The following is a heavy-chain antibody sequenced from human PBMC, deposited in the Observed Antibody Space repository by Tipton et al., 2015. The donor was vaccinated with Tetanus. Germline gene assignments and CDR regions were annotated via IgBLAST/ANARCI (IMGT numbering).Heavy chain of an antibody. V-gene: IGHV4-31*03. J-gene: IGHJ6*02. CDR2: IYYSGST. CDR3: ARTGRDGQNYYYYGMDV. Sequence: TLSLTCTVSGGSISSGGYYWSWIRQHPGKGLEWIGYIYYSGSTYYNPSLKSRVTISVDTSKNQFSLKLSSVTAADTAVYYCARTGRDGQNYYYYGMDVWGQGTTVTVSS. D-gene: IGHD5-24*01. CDR1: GGSISSGGYY.